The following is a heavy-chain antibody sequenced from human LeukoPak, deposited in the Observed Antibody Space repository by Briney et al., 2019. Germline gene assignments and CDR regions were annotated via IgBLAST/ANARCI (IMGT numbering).Heavy chain of an antibody. CDR2: IWYAWSIQ. J-gene: IGHJ4*02. D-gene: IGHD2-15*01. CDR1: GFTFISYV. V-gene: IGHV3-33*01. CDR3: SRAEYCSGGSRYGSDC. Sequence: GGSLSLSCAASGFTFISYVMHWVRQATGKGLEWVAAIWYAWSIQYYADSVKGRFTISSDNSNHTLYLQMHRLRAEATTAYYCSRAEYCSGGSRYGSDCWGQGTLVSVSS.